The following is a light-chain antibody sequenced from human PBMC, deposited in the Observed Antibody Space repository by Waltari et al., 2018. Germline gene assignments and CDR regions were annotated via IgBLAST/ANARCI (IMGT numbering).Light chain of an antibody. J-gene: IGKJ1*01. V-gene: IGKV2-28*01. CDR3: MQGLYTPWT. CDR1: QSPVHDSANNY. Sequence: EIVMTQSPLSLPVTPGEPASISCRPSQSPVHDSANNYVDWYLHKPGQSPQLLLYLGSNRAPGVPDRFSGSASDTDFTLKISRVEAEDVGIYYCMQGLYTPWTFGQGTKVEIK. CDR2: LGS.